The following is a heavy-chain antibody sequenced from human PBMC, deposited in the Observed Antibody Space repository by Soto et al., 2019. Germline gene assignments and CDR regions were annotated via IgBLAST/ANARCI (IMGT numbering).Heavy chain of an antibody. D-gene: IGHD3-9*01. CDR3: GRLEGLATISYYFDY. CDR1: GGSVSSSSYY. CDR2: VYYSGGT. J-gene: IGHJ4*02. Sequence: SETLSLTCTVSGGSVSSSSYYWGWVRQPPGKGLEWIGSVYYSGGTYYNPSLESRVTISVDKSKNQSSLKLMSLSAADTAVYYCGRLEGLATISYYFDYWGQGALVTVSS. V-gene: IGHV4-39*01.